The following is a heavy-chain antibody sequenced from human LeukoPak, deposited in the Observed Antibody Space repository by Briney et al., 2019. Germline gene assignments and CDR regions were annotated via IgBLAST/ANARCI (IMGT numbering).Heavy chain of an antibody. J-gene: IGHJ3*02. CDR3: ARDYAFDI. V-gene: IGHV4-59*01. CDR1: GDSISSYY. CDR2: IYYSGNT. Sequence: SETLSLSCTVSGDSISSYYWSWIRQPPGKGLEWIGCIYYSGNTNYNPSLKSRVTISIDTSKNQFSLKLSSVTAADTAVYYCARDYAFDIWGQGTMVTVSS.